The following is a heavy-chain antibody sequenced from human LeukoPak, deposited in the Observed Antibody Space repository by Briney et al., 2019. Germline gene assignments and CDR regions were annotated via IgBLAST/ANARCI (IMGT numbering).Heavy chain of an antibody. CDR1: GFTSSSYG. CDR2: IWYDGSNK. V-gene: IGHV3-33*01. Sequence: GGSLRLSCAASGFTSSSYGMHWVRQAPGKGLEWVAVIWYDGSNKYYADSVKGRFTISRDNSKNTLYLQMNSLRAEDTAVYYCARDKPPPYYYDSSGIFDYWGQGTLVTVSS. J-gene: IGHJ4*02. D-gene: IGHD3-22*01. CDR3: ARDKPPPYYYDSSGIFDY.